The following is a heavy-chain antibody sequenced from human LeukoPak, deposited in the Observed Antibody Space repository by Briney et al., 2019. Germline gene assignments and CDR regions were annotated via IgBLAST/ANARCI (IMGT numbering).Heavy chain of an antibody. CDR2: INHSGST. CDR1: GGSFSVYY. J-gene: IGHJ4*02. Sequence: SETLSLTCAVYGGSFSVYYWSWIRQPPEKGLEWIGEINHSGSTNYNTSLKSRVTISVDTSKNQFSLKLSSVTAAHTAVYYCARGPYDSSGYYEIEGTNFDYWGQGTLVTVSS. V-gene: IGHV4-34*01. CDR3: ARGPYDSSGYYEIEGTNFDY. D-gene: IGHD3-22*01.